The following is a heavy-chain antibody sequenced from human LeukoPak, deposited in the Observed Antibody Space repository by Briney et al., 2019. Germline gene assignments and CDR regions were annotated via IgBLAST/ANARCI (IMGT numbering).Heavy chain of an antibody. D-gene: IGHD3-22*01. CDR3: ARSYDSSGYYWYYFDY. Sequence: GGSLRLSCAASGFTFSSYSMNWVRQAPGKGLEWVSSISSSSSYIYYADSVKGRFTIPRDNAKNSLYLQMNSLRAEDTAVYYCARSYDSSGYYWYYFDYWGQGTLVTVSS. J-gene: IGHJ4*02. V-gene: IGHV3-21*01. CDR1: GFTFSSYS. CDR2: ISSSSSYI.